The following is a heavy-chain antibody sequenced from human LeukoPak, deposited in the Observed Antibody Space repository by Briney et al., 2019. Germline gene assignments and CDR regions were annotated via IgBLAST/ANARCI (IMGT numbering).Heavy chain of an antibody. CDR2: ITSGSTTI. V-gene: IGHV3-48*01. CDR3: ARGSDVSDY. CDR1: GFSFSTYA. J-gene: IGHJ4*02. D-gene: IGHD2-15*01. Sequence: GGSLRLSCAASGFSFSTYAMSWVRQAPGKGLEWVSYITSGSTTIYYADSVKGRFTISRDNAKNSLYLQMNSLRAEDTAVYYCARGSDVSDYWGQGTLVTVSP.